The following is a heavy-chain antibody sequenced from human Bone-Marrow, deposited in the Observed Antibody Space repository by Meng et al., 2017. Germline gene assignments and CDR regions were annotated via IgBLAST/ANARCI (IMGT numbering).Heavy chain of an antibody. Sequence: GESLKISCVASGFTYSSYWMTWVRQAPGKGLEWVANIKQDGSEKYYVDSVKGRFTISRDNAKNSLYLQMNSLRADDTAVYFCTRDQFYYDSSGFDVNYWGQGTLVTVSS. CDR2: IKQDGSEK. V-gene: IGHV3-7*01. CDR1: GFTYSSYW. J-gene: IGHJ4*02. CDR3: TRDQFYYDSSGFDVNY. D-gene: IGHD3-22*01.